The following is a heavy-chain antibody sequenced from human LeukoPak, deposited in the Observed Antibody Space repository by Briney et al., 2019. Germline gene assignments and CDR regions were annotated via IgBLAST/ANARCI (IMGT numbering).Heavy chain of an antibody. V-gene: IGHV4-59*01. CDR3: ARGNGYGDSPFDY. CDR1: GGSISSYY. D-gene: IGHD4-17*01. Sequence: SETLSLTCTVSGGSISSYYWSWIRQPPGKGLEWIGYIYYSGSTNYNPSLKSRVTISVDTSKNQFSLKLSSVTAADTAVYYCARGNGYGDSPFDYWGQGTLVTVSS. CDR2: IYYSGST. J-gene: IGHJ4*02.